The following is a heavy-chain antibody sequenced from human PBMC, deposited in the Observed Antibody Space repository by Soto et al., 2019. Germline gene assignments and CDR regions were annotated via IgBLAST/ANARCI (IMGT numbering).Heavy chain of an antibody. Sequence: SVKVSCKAAGGTFSSYALRWVRPAPGQGLEVMGGIIPIFRTANYAQKFQGRVTITADESTSTAYIELSSLRSEDTAVYYCAMVDLGDLVVLPAAQVPLDPWGQGTLVNVSS. J-gene: IGHJ5*01. D-gene: IGHD2-2*01. CDR2: IIPIFRTA. CDR1: GGTFSSYA. V-gene: IGHV1-69*13. CDR3: AMVDLGDLVVLPAAQVPLDP.